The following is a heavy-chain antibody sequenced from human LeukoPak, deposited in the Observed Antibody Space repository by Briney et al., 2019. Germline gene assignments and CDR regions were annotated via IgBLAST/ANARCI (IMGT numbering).Heavy chain of an antibody. Sequence: SETLSLTCTVSGYSISSGYYWGWIRQPPGKGLEWIGSIYHSGSTYYNPSLKSRVTMSVDTSKNQFSLKLSSVTAADTAVYYCARDTYYYDSSGYYLFDYWGQGTLVTVSS. CDR1: GYSISSGYY. D-gene: IGHD3-22*01. CDR3: ARDTYYYDSSGYYLFDY. CDR2: IYHSGST. V-gene: IGHV4-38-2*02. J-gene: IGHJ4*02.